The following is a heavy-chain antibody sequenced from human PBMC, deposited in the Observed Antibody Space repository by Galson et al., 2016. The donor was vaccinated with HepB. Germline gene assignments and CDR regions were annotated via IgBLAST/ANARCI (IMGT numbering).Heavy chain of an antibody. V-gene: IGHV4-34*01. D-gene: IGHD3-10*01. CDR1: GGSFSGYY. CDR3: GRSHGGY. CDR2: ISQSGIT. Sequence: SETLSLTCAVDGGSFSGYYWNWIRQPPGKGLEWIGDISQSGITNYNPSLKSRVSISLDTSQNQFSLSLSSVTAADTAVYFCGRSHGGYWGQGTLVTVSS. J-gene: IGHJ4*02.